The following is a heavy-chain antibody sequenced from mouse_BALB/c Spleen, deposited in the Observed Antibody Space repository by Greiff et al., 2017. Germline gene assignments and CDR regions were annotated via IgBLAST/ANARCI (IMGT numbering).Heavy chain of an antibody. CDR1: GFSLTSYG. Sequence: VQGVESGPGLVQPSQSLSITCTVSGFSLTSYGVHWVRQSPGKGLEWLGVIWSGGSTDYNAAFISRLSISKDNSKSQVFFKMNSLQANDTAIYYCAFYGNYYAMDYWGQGTSVTVSS. CDR3: AFYGNYYAMDY. J-gene: IGHJ4*01. D-gene: IGHD2-1*01. V-gene: IGHV2-2*02. CDR2: IWSGGST.